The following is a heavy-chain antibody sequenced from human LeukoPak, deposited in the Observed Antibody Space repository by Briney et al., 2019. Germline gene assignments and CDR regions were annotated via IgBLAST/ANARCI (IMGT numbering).Heavy chain of an antibody. V-gene: IGHV3-30*18. CDR1: GFTFSSYG. D-gene: IGHD3-22*01. CDR2: ISYDGSNK. Sequence: QPGRSLRLSCAASGFTFSSYGMHWVRQAPGKGLEWVAVISYDGSNKYYADSVKGRFTISRDNSKNTLYLQMNSLGAEDTAVYYCAKDRGYYDSSGYPIWGQGTMVTVSS. CDR3: AKDRGYYDSSGYPI. J-gene: IGHJ3*02.